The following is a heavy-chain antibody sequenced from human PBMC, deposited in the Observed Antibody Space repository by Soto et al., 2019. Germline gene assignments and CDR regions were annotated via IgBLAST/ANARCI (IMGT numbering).Heavy chain of an antibody. Sequence: EVQLAESGGGLVQPGGSLKLSCAASGFTFNASAMHWVRQASGKGLEWVGRIRSKANNYATVHAASGRGRLTISRDDSKNTAYLQMNSLIKEDTAVYYCVAGTFQYWGRGVLVTVSS. CDR3: VAGTFQY. J-gene: IGHJ4*01. CDR2: IRSKANNYAT. D-gene: IGHD1-26*01. V-gene: IGHV3-73*02. CDR1: GFTFNASA.